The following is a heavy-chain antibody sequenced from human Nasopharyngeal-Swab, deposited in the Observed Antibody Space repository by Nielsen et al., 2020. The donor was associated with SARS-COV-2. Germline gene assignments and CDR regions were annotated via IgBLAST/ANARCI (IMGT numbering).Heavy chain of an antibody. J-gene: IGHJ4*02. D-gene: IGHD6-19*01. V-gene: IGHV3-23*01. CDR1: GFTFSSYW. Sequence: ETLSLTCAASGFTFSSYWMSWVRQAPGKGLEWVSAISGSGGSTYYADSVKGRFTISRDNSKNTLYLQMNSLRAEDTAVYYCASVAGTDYWGQGTLVTVSS. CDR3: ASVAGTDY. CDR2: ISGSGGST.